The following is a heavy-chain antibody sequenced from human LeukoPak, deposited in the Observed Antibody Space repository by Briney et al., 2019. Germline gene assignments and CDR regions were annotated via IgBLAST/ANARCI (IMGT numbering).Heavy chain of an antibody. Sequence: GGSLRLSCAGTGFTFSTYSMNWVRQTPDKGLEWVSSVSSDSHFIFYADSVEGRFTISRDNSKNTLYLQMNSLRAEDTAVYYCARDGYSGSIFDIWGQGTMVTVSS. D-gene: IGHD5-12*01. V-gene: IGHV3-21*01. CDR3: ARDGYSGSIFDI. CDR2: VSSDSHFI. J-gene: IGHJ3*02. CDR1: GFTFSTYS.